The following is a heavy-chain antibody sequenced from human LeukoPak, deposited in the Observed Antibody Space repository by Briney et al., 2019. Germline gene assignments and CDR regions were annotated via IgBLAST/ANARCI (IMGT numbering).Heavy chain of an antibody. CDR1: GGTFSSHA. CDR2: IIPIFGTA. V-gene: IGHV1-69*06. J-gene: IGHJ6*03. Sequence: SVKVSCKASGGTFSSHAISWVRQAPGQGLEWMGGIIPIFGTANYAQKFQGRVTITADKSTSTAYMELSSLRSEDTAVYYCARGLAVAGLYYYYMDVWGKGTTVTVSS. CDR3: ARGLAVAGLYYYYMDV. D-gene: IGHD6-19*01.